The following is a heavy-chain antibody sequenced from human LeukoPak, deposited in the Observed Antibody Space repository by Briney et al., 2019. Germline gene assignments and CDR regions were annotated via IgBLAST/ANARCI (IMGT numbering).Heavy chain of an antibody. CDR2: FDPEDSET. CDR1: GYTLTELS. V-gene: IGHV1-24*01. D-gene: IGHD3-9*01. CDR3: APRPRIRYFEGASDFDY. Sequence: SVKVSCKVSGYTLTELSMHWVRQAPGKGLEWMGGFDPEDSETIYAQKFQGRVTMTEDTSTDTAYMELSSLRSEDTAVYYCAPRPRIRYFEGASDFDYWGQGTLVTVSS. J-gene: IGHJ4*02.